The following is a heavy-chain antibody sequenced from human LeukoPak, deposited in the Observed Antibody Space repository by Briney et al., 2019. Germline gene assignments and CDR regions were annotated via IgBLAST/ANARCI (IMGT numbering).Heavy chain of an antibody. CDR1: GGSISSHY. D-gene: IGHD3-3*01. CDR3: ARLRRDYDFVSGYYIGNFDY. CDR2: IHYSGST. V-gene: IGHV4-59*08. Sequence: SETLSLTCTVFGGSISSHYWSWVRQPPGKGLEWIGYIHYSGSTNYNPSLKSRVTILVDTSKNQFSLKLSSVTAADTAVYYCARLRRDYDFVSGYYIGNFDYWGQGTLVTVSS. J-gene: IGHJ4*02.